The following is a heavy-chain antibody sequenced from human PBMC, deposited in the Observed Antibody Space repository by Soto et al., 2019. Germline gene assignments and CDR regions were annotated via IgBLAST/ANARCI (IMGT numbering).Heavy chain of an antibody. CDR3: ARDPDYYDSSGYYPEYFQH. CDR2: ISSSSSTI. D-gene: IGHD3-22*01. CDR1: GFTFSSYS. J-gene: IGHJ1*01. Sequence: PGGSLRLSCAASGFTFSSYSMNWVRQAPGKELEWVSYISSSSSTIYYADSVKGRFTISRDNAKNSLYLQMNSLRDEDTAVYYCARDPDYYDSSGYYPEYFQHWGQGTLVTVSS. V-gene: IGHV3-48*02.